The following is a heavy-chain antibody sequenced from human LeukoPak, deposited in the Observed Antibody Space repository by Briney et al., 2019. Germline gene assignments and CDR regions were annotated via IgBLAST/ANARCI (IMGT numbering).Heavy chain of an antibody. CDR2: MFYSGNT. CDR3: ARRSYGTDYFDY. J-gene: IGHJ4*02. V-gene: IGHV4-4*07. D-gene: IGHD5-18*01. Sequence: SETLSLTCTVSGASITSYHWSWIRQPAGKGLEWIGRMFYSGNTDYNPSLKSRLTMSIDTSKNQFSLKLSSVTAADTAVYYCARRSYGTDYFDYWGQGTLVTVSS. CDR1: GASITSYH.